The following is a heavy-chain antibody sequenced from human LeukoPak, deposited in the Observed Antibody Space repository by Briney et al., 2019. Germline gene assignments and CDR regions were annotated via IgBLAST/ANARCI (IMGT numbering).Heavy chain of an antibody. CDR2: ISYDGSNK. V-gene: IGHV3-30*04. D-gene: IGHD5-18*01. J-gene: IGHJ4*02. Sequence: PGGSLRLSCAASGFTFSSYAMHWVRQPPGKGLEWVALISYDGSNKYYADSVKGRFTISRDNSKNTLYLQMNSLRAEDTAVYYCARSRDSYGPDFDYWGQGTLVTVSS. CDR3: ARSRDSYGPDFDY. CDR1: GFTFSSYA.